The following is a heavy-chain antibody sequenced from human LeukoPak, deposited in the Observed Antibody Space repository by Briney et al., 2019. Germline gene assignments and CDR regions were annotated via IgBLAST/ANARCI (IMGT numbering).Heavy chain of an antibody. CDR1: GGTYNNYA. D-gene: IGHD3-10*01. J-gene: IGHJ6*03. CDR2: ILPAFGTS. Sequence: ASVKVSCKASGGTYNNYASTWVRQAAGQGLEWVGGILPAFGTSNYAQRFQGRVTIAADESTGTTYMELSSLRSDDTDVYYCARDHRGFYYSSGNYYHLVVSGKGATVTVSS. CDR3: ARDHRGFYYSSGNYYHLVV. V-gene: IGHV1-69*13.